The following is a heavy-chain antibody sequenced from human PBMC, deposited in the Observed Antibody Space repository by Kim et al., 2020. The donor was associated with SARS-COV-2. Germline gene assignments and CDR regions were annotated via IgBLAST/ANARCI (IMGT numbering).Heavy chain of an antibody. CDR1: GGSFSGYY. CDR2: INHSGST. Sequence: SETLSLTCAVYGGSFSGYYWSWIRQPPGKGLEWIGEINHSGSTNYNPSLKSRVTISVDTSKNQFSLKLSSVTAADTAVYYCARWNPLYGSGAVDAFDIWGQGTMVTVSS. V-gene: IGHV4-34*01. D-gene: IGHD3-10*01. J-gene: IGHJ3*02. CDR3: ARWNPLYGSGAVDAFDI.